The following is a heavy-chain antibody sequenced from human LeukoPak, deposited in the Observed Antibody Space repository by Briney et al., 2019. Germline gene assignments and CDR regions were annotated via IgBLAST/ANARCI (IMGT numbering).Heavy chain of an antibody. Sequence: SVKVSCKASGCTFSNYAISWVRQAPGQGLEWMGGIIPIFGTANYAQKFRGRVTITADKSTRTAYMELSSLRSEDTAVYYCARGLYDNSAYYYAGDAFDIWGQGTMVTVSS. CDR1: GCTFSNYA. CDR2: IIPIFGTA. D-gene: IGHD3-22*01. CDR3: ARGLYDNSAYYYAGDAFDI. V-gene: IGHV1-69*06. J-gene: IGHJ3*02.